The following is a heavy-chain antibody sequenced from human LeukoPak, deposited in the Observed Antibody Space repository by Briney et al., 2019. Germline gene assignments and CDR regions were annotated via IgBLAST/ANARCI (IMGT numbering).Heavy chain of an antibody. CDR1: GFTFGSYT. CDR3: ARENDCSSTSCYGYYYYYGMDV. J-gene: IGHJ6*02. CDR2: ISGSGGST. D-gene: IGHD2-2*01. Sequence: PGGSLRLSCAASGFTFGSYTMNWVRQAPGKGLEWVSAISGSGGSTYYADSVKGRFTISRDNSKNTLYLQMNSLRDEDTAVYYCARENDCSSTSCYGYYYYYGMDVWGQGTTVTVSS. V-gene: IGHV3-23*01.